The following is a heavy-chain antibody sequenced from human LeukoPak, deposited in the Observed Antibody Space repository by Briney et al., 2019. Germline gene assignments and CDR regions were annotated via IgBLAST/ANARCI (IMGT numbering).Heavy chain of an antibody. CDR1: GGPISSSSYY. Sequence: PSETLSLPCTVSGGPISSSSYYWGSVCQPPGKGLDWIGSIYYRGGTYYNTTLKSRVTISVDTSKNQFCLKLSSVTAADTAVYYCASQRENTAMATGYFDYWGQGTLVTVSS. CDR3: ASQRENTAMATGYFDY. J-gene: IGHJ4*02. V-gene: IGHV4-39*01. CDR2: IYYRGGT. D-gene: IGHD5-18*01.